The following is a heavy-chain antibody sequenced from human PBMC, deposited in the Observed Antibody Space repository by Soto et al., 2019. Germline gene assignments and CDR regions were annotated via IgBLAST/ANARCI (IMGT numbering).Heavy chain of an antibody. D-gene: IGHD2-21*02. CDR1: GFSLSTSGVG. CDR3: AHSRSGSDCLQTYTSHYYYGMDV. J-gene: IGHJ6*04. Sequence: QITLKESGPTLVRPTQTLTLTCTFSGFSLSTSGVGVGWIRQPPGKALEWLALIYWDDDKRYSPSLKSRLTITKDLPKEQVVLTMSNMEPVETPTYYCAHSRSGSDCLQTYTSHYYYGMDVWGEGTTFTVSS. CDR2: IYWDDDK. V-gene: IGHV2-5*02.